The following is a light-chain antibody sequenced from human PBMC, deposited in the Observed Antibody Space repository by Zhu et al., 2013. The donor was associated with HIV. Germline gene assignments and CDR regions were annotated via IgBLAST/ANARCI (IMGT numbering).Light chain of an antibody. V-gene: IGKV1-5*03. CDR1: QSISSW. CDR2: KAS. J-gene: IGKJ2*01. Sequence: DIQMTQSPSTMSASVGDRVTITCRASQSISSWLAWYQQKPGAAPNLLIYKASTLESGVPSRFSGSGSGTEFTLTISSLQPDDFATYYCQQYDSLPFTFGQGTKLKI. CDR3: QQYDSLPFT.